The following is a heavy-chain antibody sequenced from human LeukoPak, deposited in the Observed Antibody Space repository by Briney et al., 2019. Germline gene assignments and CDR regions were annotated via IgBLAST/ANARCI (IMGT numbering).Heavy chain of an antibody. V-gene: IGHV5-51*01. CDR1: GYSFTSYW. Sequence: GESLKISCKGSGYSFTSYWIGWVRQMPGKGLEWMGIIYPGDSDTRYSPSFQGQVTISADKSISTAYLQWSSLKASDTAMYYCARHDRLLRLGELSYDYWGQGTLVTVSS. D-gene: IGHD3-16*02. J-gene: IGHJ4*02. CDR3: ARHDRLLRLGELSYDY. CDR2: IYPGDSDT.